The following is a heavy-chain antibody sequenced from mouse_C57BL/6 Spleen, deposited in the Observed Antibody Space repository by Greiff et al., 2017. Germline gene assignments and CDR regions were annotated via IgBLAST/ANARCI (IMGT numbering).Heavy chain of an antibody. D-gene: IGHD3-2*02. V-gene: IGHV5-15*01. CDR2: ISNLAYSI. J-gene: IGHJ4*01. CDR3: ARTAQATLYAMDY. CDR1: GFTFSDYG. Sequence: EVQLQESGGGLVQPGGSLKLSCAASGFTFSDYGMAWVRQAPRKGPEWVAFISNLAYSIYYADTVTGRFTISRENAKNTLYLEMSSLRSEDTAMYYCARTAQATLYAMDYWGQGTSVTVSS.